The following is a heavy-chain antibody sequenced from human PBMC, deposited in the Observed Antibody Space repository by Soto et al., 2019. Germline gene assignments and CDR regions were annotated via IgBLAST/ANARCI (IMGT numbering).Heavy chain of an antibody. CDR1: GYTFTSYA. Sequence: QVQLVQSGAEVKKPGASVQVSCKASGYTFTSYAMHWVRQAPGQRLEWMGWINARNGNTKYSQKFQGRVTITRDTSASTAYMELSSLRSEDTAVYYCARAYAFWSGYYEYYFDYWGQGTLVTVSS. V-gene: IGHV1-3*01. D-gene: IGHD3-3*01. CDR2: INARNGNT. CDR3: ARAYAFWSGYYEYYFDY. J-gene: IGHJ4*02.